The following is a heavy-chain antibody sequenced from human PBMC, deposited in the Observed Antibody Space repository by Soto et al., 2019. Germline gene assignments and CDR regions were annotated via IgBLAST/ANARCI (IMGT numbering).Heavy chain of an antibody. J-gene: IGHJ2*01. CDR2: SYHSGST. Sequence: SETLSLTCAVSGYSISREYYWGWIRQPPGKGLEWIGSSYHSGSTYYNPSLKSRVMILLDTSKNHFSLKLTSVTAADTAVYYCAREARTLDWCLDLWGRGTLVTVSS. V-gene: IGHV4-38-2*01. CDR1: GYSISREYY. D-gene: IGHD6-6*01. CDR3: AREARTLDWCLDL.